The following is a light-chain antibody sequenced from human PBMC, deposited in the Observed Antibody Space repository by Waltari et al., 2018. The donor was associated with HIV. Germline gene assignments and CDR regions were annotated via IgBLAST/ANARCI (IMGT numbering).Light chain of an antibody. Sequence: DIQMTQSPSSLSASVGDRVTITCRAGQGISNDLASYQQKPRKVPKVLIYAASTLQSGVPPRFSGSGSGTEVTLTISSLQPEDVATYYCQTYNTAPWTFGQGTKVEIK. CDR1: QGISND. CDR3: QTYNTAPWT. V-gene: IGKV1-27*01. CDR2: AAS. J-gene: IGKJ1*01.